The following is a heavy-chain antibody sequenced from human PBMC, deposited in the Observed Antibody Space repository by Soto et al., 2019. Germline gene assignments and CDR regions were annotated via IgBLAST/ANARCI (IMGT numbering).Heavy chain of an antibody. CDR3: ARMASSGSLNWFDP. D-gene: IGHD3-10*01. CDR2: MNPGSGNT. Sequence: ASVKVSCKASGYTFTNYEINWVRQATGQGREWMGWMNPGSGNTGYAHKFQGRVTMTRNISISTAYMELSRLGSDDTAIYYCARMASSGSLNWFDPWGQGTLVTVS. CDR1: GYTFTNYE. V-gene: IGHV1-8*01. J-gene: IGHJ5*02.